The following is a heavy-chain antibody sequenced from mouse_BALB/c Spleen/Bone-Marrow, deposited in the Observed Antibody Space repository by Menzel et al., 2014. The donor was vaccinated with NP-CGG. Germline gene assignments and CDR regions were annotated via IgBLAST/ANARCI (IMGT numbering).Heavy chain of an antibody. J-gene: IGHJ3*01. CDR2: IWAGGST. CDR1: GFSLTNYG. D-gene: IGHD2-1*01. V-gene: IGHV2-9*02. CDR3: AREGNLAY. Sequence: QVQLKQSGPGLVAPSQSLSITCTVSGFSLTNYGVDWVRRPPGKGLEWLGIIWAGGSTNYNSALMSRLSISKDNSKSQVFLKMNSLQTDDTAMYYCAREGNLAYWGQGTLVTVSA.